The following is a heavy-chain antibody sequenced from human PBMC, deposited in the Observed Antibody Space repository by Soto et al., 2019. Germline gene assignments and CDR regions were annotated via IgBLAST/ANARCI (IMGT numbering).Heavy chain of an antibody. Sequence: SETLSLTCTVSGGSISSGGYYWSWIRQHPGKGLEWIGYIYYSGSTYYNPSLKSRVTISVDTSKNQFSLKLSSVGAADTAVYYCARGDYYDSSGYYHNWFDPWGQGTLVTVSS. CDR1: GGSISSGGYY. CDR2: IYYSGST. CDR3: ARGDYYDSSGYYHNWFDP. V-gene: IGHV4-31*03. J-gene: IGHJ5*02. D-gene: IGHD3-22*01.